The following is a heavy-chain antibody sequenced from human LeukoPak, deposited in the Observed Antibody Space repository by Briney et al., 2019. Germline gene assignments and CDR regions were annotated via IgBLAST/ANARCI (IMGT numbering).Heavy chain of an antibody. J-gene: IGHJ4*02. V-gene: IGHV3-21*01. CDR1: VFTFSSYS. CDR3: ARDLYGDYPWDY. Sequence: GGSLRLSCAASVFTFSSYSMNWVRQAPWKGLEWVSSISSSSSYIYYADSVKGRFTISRDNAKDSLYLQMNSLRAEDTAVYYCARDLYGDYPWDYWGQGTLVTVSS. CDR2: ISSSSSYI. D-gene: IGHD4-17*01.